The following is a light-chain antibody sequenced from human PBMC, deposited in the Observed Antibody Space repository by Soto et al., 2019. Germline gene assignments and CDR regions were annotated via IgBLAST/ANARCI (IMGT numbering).Light chain of an antibody. J-gene: IGLJ1*01. CDR3: AAWDDSLSAYV. CDR2: RNN. CDR1: SSNIGSNY. Sequence: QSALTQPPSASGTPGQRVTISCSGSSSNIGSNYVYWYQQLPGTAPKLLIYRNNQRPSGVPDRFSGSKSGTSASLAISGLRCEDEADYYCAAWDDSLSAYVFGTGTRSPS. V-gene: IGLV1-47*01.